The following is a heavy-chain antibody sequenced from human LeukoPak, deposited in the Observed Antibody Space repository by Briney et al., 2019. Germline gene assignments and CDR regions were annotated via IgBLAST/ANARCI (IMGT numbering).Heavy chain of an antibody. J-gene: IGHJ5*02. CDR2: IYWDDDK. CDR3: AHTTQLQLWSTGVRFDP. Sequence: SGPTLVKPTQTLTLTCTFSGFSLSTSGVGVGWIRQPPGKALEWLALIYWDDDKRYSPSLKSRLTITKDTSKNQVVLTMTNMDPVDTATHYCAHTTQLQLWSTGVRFDPWGHGTLVTVSS. CDR1: GFSLSTSGVG. D-gene: IGHD5-18*01. V-gene: IGHV2-5*02.